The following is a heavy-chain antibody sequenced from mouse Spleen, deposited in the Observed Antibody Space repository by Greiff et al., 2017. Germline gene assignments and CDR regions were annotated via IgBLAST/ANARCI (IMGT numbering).Heavy chain of an antibody. J-gene: IGHJ4*01. CDR1: GFSLTSYA. CDR3: ARNYYGSSYVDAMDY. V-gene: IGHV2-9-1*01. CDR2: IWTGGGT. Sequence: VKVVESGPGLVAPSQSLSITCTVSGFSLTSYAISWVRQPPGKGLEWLGVIWTGGGTNYNSALKSRLSISKDNSKSQVFLKMNSLQTDDTARYYCARNYYGSSYVDAMDYWGQGTSVTVSS. D-gene: IGHD1-1*01.